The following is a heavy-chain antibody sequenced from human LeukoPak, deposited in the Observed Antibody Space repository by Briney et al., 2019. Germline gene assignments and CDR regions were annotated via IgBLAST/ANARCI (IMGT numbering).Heavy chain of an antibody. D-gene: IGHD3-10*01. Sequence: PSDPLSLPCTVSGGSISSYYWSWIRQPPGKGLEWIGYIYYSGSTNYNPSLKSRVTISVDTSKNQFSLKLSSVTAADTAVHYCARAHQSERVLWFGELFFDYWGQGTLVTVSS. CDR2: IYYSGST. CDR3: ARAHQSERVLWFGELFFDY. J-gene: IGHJ4*02. CDR1: GGSISSYY. V-gene: IGHV4-59*07.